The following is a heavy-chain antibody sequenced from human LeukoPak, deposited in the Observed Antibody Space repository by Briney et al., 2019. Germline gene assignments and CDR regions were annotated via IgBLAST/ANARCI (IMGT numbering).Heavy chain of an antibody. V-gene: IGHV3-21*01. CDR3: ARLVGYALDV. CDR1: GFTFSSYW. CDR2: ISSSSSFI. J-gene: IGHJ6*04. D-gene: IGHD3-16*01. Sequence: GGSLRPSCAASGFTFSSYWMTWVRQTPGKGLEWVSSISSSSSFIYYSDSVKGRFTISRDNAKNSLYLQMNSLRAEDTAVYYCARLVGYALDVWGKGTTVTVSS.